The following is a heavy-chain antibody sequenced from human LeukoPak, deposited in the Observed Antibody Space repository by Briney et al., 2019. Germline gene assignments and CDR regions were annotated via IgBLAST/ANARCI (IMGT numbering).Heavy chain of an antibody. Sequence: GGSLRLSCAASGFTFSSYSMNWVRQAPGKGLEWVSAISSSPGYIYYADSVKGRFTISRDNANNSPYLQMNSLSAEDTAVYYCARRQYWGRGTLVTVSS. CDR1: GFTFSSYS. CDR2: ISSSPGYI. V-gene: IGHV3-21*01. CDR3: ARRQY. J-gene: IGHJ4*02.